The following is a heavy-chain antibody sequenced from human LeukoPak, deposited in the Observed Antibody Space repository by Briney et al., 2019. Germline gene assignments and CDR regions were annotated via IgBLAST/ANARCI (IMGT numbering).Heavy chain of an antibody. CDR1: GYTFTGYY. J-gene: IGHJ5*02. V-gene: IGHV1-2*02. D-gene: IGHD4-17*01. CDR2: INPNSGGT. Sequence: ASVKVSCKASGYTFTGYYMHWVRQAPGQGLEWMGWINPNSGGTNYAQKFQGRVTMTRDTSTSTVYMELSSLRSEDTAVYYCARDLQTTVTTFGDDNWFDPWGQGTLVTVSS. CDR3: ARDLQTTVTTFGDDNWFDP.